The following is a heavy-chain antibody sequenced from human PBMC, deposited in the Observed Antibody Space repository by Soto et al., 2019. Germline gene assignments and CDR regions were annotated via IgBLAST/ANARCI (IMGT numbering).Heavy chain of an antibody. CDR2: IIPFSGSA. D-gene: IGHD4-17*01. CDR3: ARVWVTTVTAWFDL. J-gene: IGHJ5*02. CDR1: GGTLSSYA. V-gene: IGHV1-69*01. Sequence: QVQLVQSGAEVKKPGPSVKVSCKPFGGTLSSYATTWLRQAPGPGLEWMGGIIPFSGSANYAQKFQGRVTITADESTNTAYMDLRSLRSEDTAVYFCARVWVTTVTAWFDLWGQGTLVTVSS.